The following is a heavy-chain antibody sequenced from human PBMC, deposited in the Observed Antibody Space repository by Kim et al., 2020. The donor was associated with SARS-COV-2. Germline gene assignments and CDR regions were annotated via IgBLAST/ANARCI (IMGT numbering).Heavy chain of an antibody. D-gene: IGHD6-13*01. J-gene: IGHJ6*02. CDR3: ARDDGSSWYRSGGMDV. Sequence: DSVRGRCTISRDNAKNALYLQMNSLRAEDTAVYYCARDDGSSWYRSGGMDVWGQGTTVTVSS. V-gene: IGHV3-11*06.